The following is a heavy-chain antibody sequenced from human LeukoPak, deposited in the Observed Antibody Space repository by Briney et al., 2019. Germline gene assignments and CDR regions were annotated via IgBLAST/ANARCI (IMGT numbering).Heavy chain of an antibody. CDR3: ARVIAAAAYYFDY. V-gene: IGHV4-34*01. J-gene: IGHJ4*02. CDR2: INHSGGT. CDR1: GGSFSGYY. Sequence: SETLSLTCAVYGGSFSGYYWSWIRQPPGKGLEWIGEINHSGGTNYNPSLKSRVTMSVDTSKNQFSLKLSSVTAADTAVYYCARVIAAAAYYFDYWGQGTLVTVSS. D-gene: IGHD6-13*01.